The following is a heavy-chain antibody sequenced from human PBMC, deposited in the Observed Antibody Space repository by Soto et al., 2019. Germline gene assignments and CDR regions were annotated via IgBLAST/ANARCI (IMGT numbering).Heavy chain of an antibody. Sequence: SETLSLTCTVSGGSISSSSYYWGWIRQPPGKGLEWIGSIYYSGSTYYNPSLKSRVTISVDTSKNQFSLKLSSVTAADTAVYYCARLGRQWLVRVHYGMDVWGQGTTVTVSS. J-gene: IGHJ6*02. CDR1: GGSISSSSYY. CDR3: ARLGRQWLVRVHYGMDV. D-gene: IGHD6-19*01. CDR2: IYYSGST. V-gene: IGHV4-39*01.